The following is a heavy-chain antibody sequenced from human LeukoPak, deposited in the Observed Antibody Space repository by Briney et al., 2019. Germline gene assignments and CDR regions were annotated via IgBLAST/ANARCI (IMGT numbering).Heavy chain of an antibody. CDR3: ARLYYDSSGYYQICYFDY. D-gene: IGHD3-22*01. Sequence: SETLSLTCTVSGGSISSSSYYWGWIRQPPGKGLEWIGSIYCSGSTYYNPSLKSRVTISVDTSKNQFSLNLSSVTAADTAVYYCARLYYDSSGYYQICYFDYWGQGTLVTVSS. V-gene: IGHV4-39*01. CDR2: IYCSGST. CDR1: GGSISSSSYY. J-gene: IGHJ4*02.